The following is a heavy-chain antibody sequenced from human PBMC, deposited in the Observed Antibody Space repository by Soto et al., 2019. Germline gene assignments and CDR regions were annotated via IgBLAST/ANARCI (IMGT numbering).Heavy chain of an antibody. Sequence: SETLSLTCAVYGGSFSGYYWSWIRQPPGKGLEWIGEINHSGSTNYNPSLKSRVTISVDTSKNQFSLKLSSVTAADTAVYYRASRRLDTAMVPGDYWGQGTLVTVSS. CDR1: GGSFSGYY. CDR2: INHSGST. D-gene: IGHD5-18*01. CDR3: ASRRLDTAMVPGDY. V-gene: IGHV4-34*01. J-gene: IGHJ4*02.